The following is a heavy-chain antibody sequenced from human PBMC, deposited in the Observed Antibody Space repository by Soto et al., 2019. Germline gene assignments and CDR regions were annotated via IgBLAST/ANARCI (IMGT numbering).Heavy chain of an antibody. CDR3: ANDEVAANGRADAFDI. J-gene: IGHJ3*02. V-gene: IGHV3-23*01. CDR1: GFTSGKYA. D-gene: IGHD2-15*01. Sequence: EVQLLESGGGLVQPGGSLTLTCIVSGFTSGKYAMSWVSQAPGKGLEWVSEIGGGGEYTNYADSVRGRFTMSRDNSKNTLYLHMSRLKVEDTAVYYCANDEVAANGRADAFDIWGQGTVVTVSS. CDR2: IGGGGEYT.